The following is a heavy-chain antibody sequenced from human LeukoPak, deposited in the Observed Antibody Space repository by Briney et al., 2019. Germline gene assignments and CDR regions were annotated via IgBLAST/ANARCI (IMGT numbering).Heavy chain of an antibody. CDR3: ARDRDILTGHGHYYYYYGMDV. CDR1: GYTFTSYG. J-gene: IGHJ6*02. V-gene: IGHV1-18*01. D-gene: IGHD3-9*01. Sequence: ASVKVSCKASGYTFTSYGISWVRQAPGQGLEWMGWISAYNGSTNYAQKLQGRVTMTTDTSTSTAYMELRSLRSDDTAVYYCARDRDILTGHGHYYYYYGMDVWGQGTTVTVSS. CDR2: ISAYNGST.